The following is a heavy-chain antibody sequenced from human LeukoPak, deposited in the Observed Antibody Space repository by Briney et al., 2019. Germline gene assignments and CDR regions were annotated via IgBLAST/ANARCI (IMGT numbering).Heavy chain of an antibody. Sequence: ASVKVSCKASGYTFTGYYMHWVRQAPGQGLEWMGWINPNSGGTNYAQKFQGRLTMTRDTSISTAYMELRSLSSDDTAVYYCARGGYCSGAACYHLPDFWGQGTLVTVSS. CDR2: INPNSGGT. D-gene: IGHD2-15*01. V-gene: IGHV1-2*02. CDR3: ARGGYCSGAACYHLPDF. CDR1: GYTFTGYY. J-gene: IGHJ4*02.